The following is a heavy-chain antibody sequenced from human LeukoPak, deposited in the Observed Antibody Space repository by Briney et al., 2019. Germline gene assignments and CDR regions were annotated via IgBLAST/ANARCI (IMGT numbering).Heavy chain of an antibody. Sequence: KPSETLSFTCTVSGGSISSSSYYWGWIRQPPGKGLEWIGSIYYSGSTYYNPSLKSRVTISVDTSKSQFSLKLSSVTAADTAVYYCARDCSVGSCYDYWGQGILVTVSS. J-gene: IGHJ4*02. CDR3: ARDCSVGSCYDY. CDR1: GGSISSSSYY. D-gene: IGHD2-15*01. CDR2: IYYSGST. V-gene: IGHV4-39*07.